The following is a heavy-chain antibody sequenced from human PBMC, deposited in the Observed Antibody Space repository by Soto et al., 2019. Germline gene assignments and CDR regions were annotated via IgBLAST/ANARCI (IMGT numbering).Heavy chain of an antibody. Sequence: XETLSLTCTVSGCSISSYYWSWIRQPPGKGLEWIGYIYYSGSTNYNPSLKSRVTISVDTSKNQFSLKLSSVTAADTAVYYCARILRGLDHWGQGTLVTVSS. D-gene: IGHD3-16*01. CDR1: GCSISSYY. J-gene: IGHJ5*02. V-gene: IGHV4-59*01. CDR2: IYYSGST. CDR3: ARILRGLDH.